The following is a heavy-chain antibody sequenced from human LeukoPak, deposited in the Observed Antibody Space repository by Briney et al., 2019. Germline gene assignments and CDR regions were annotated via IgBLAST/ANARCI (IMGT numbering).Heavy chain of an antibody. D-gene: IGHD5-18*01. J-gene: IGHJ4*02. Sequence: GSLRLSCAASGFTFSSYWMHWVRQAPGKGLVWVSRIDSDGSSTSYADSVKGRFTISRDNAKNTLYLQMNSLRAEDTAVYYCARAPGIQLWSYFDYWGQGTLVTVSS. CDR3: ARAPGIQLWSYFDY. CDR2: IDSDGSST. V-gene: IGHV3-74*01. CDR1: GFTFSSYW.